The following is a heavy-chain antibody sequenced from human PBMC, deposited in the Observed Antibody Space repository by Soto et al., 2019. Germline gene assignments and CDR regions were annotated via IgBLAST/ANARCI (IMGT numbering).Heavy chain of an antibody. V-gene: IGHV4-30-2*01. J-gene: IGHJ4*02. CDR2: IYHSGST. Sequence: PSETLSLTCAVSGGSISSGGYSWSWIRQPPGKGLEWIGYIYHSGSTYYNPSLKSRVTISVDRSKNQFSLKLSSVTAADTAVYYCARRVNVDTAMDPGGYFDYWGQGTLVTVSS. CDR3: ARRVNVDTAMDPGGYFDY. CDR1: GGSISSGGYS. D-gene: IGHD5-18*01.